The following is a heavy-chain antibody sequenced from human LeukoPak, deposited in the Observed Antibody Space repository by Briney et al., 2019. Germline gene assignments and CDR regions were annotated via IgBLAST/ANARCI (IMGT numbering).Heavy chain of an antibody. CDR1: GGSISSGGYY. J-gene: IGHJ6*03. CDR2: IYHSGST. D-gene: IGHD3-10*01. CDR3: ARGLWFGDSEPPQYYYYMDV. V-gene: IGHV4-30-2*01. Sequence: SETLSLTCTVSGGSISSGGYYWNWIRQPPGRGLEWIGYIYHSGSTYYNPSLKSRVTISVDRSKNQFSLKLSSVTAADTAVYYCARGLWFGDSEPPQYYYYMDVWGKGTTVTVSS.